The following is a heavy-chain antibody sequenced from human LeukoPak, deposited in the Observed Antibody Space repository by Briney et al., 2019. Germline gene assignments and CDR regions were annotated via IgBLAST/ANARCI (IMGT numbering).Heavy chain of an antibody. CDR1: GFTFSSYA. J-gene: IGHJ4*02. CDR3: AKDRGVVVTAILDY. V-gene: IGHV3-23*01. Sequence: PGGSLRLSCAASGFTFSSYAMSWVRQAPGKGLEWVSGISSSATSTYYANSVKGRFTISRDNSKNTLYLQMNSLRAEDTAVYYCAKDRGVVVTAILDYWGQGTLVTVSS. CDR2: ISSSATST. D-gene: IGHD2-21*02.